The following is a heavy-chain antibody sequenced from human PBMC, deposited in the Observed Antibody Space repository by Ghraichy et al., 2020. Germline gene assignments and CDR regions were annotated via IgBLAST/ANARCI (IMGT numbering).Heavy chain of an antibody. CDR1: GDSLSAYY. Sequence: SQTLSLTCPVSGDSLSAYYWTWIRQSPGKGLNWIGYIYYNGGSNYSPSLKSRVTISIDTYKNHLSLKLTSVTAADTAIYYCARGPRGSAWLDSWGQGTLVTVSS. V-gene: IGHV4-59*01. J-gene: IGHJ4*02. CDR2: IYYNGGS. CDR3: ARGPRGSAWLDS. D-gene: IGHD6-19*01.